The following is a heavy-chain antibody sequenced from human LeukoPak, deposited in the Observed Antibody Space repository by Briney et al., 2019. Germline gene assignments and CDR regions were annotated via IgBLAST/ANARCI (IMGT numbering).Heavy chain of an antibody. Sequence: PGGSLRLSCAASGFTFSDYYMSWIRQAPGKGLEWVSCISSSGSTIYYADSVKGRFTISRDNTKNSLYLQMNSLRAEDTAVYYCARSLSSTSCYGYWGQGTLVTVSS. J-gene: IGHJ4*02. V-gene: IGHV3-11*01. CDR1: GFTFSDYY. CDR3: ARSLSSTSCYGY. D-gene: IGHD2-2*01. CDR2: ISSSGSTI.